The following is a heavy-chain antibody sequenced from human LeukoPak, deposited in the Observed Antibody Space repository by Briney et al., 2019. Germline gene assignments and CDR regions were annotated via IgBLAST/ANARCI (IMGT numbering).Heavy chain of an antibody. V-gene: IGHV3-48*04. Sequence: GGTLRLSCAASGFTFSSYGMSWVRQAPGKGLEWVSSISRSGSTKYYADSVKGRFTISRDNAKNSLFLQMNSLRAEDTAVYYCARVLRYCSGGNCYSGGLGYMDVWGKGTTVTISS. CDR3: ARVLRYCSGGNCYSGGLGYMDV. J-gene: IGHJ6*03. CDR2: ISRSGSTK. D-gene: IGHD2-15*01. CDR1: GFTFSSYG.